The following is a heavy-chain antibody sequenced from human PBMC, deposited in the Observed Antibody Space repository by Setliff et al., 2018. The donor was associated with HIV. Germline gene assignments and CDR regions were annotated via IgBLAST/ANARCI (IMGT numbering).Heavy chain of an antibody. CDR2: IDHTGSA. D-gene: IGHD6-19*01. CDR1: GGSFSAYY. Sequence: NPSETLSLTCAVSGGSFSAYYWTWIRQSPHKGLEWVGEIDHTGSAYYNPSLTSRVTISVDTSKNRFSLELSSVTAADTALYYCARGPRVSAAVVETPSAYWGQGTWVTVSS. CDR3: ARGPRVSAAVVETPSAY. V-gene: IGHV4-34*01. J-gene: IGHJ4*02.